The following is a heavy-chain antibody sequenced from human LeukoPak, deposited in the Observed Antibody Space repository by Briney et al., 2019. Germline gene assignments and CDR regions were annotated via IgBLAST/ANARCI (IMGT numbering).Heavy chain of an antibody. Sequence: GGSLRLSCAASGFTFSSYGMHWVRQAPGKGLEWVSSISSSSSYIYYADSVKGRFTISRDNAKNSLYLQMNSLRAEDTAAYYCARDLITPPAFDIWGQGTMVTVSS. D-gene: IGHD3-16*01. CDR1: GFTFSSYG. J-gene: IGHJ3*02. CDR3: ARDLITPPAFDI. V-gene: IGHV3-21*01. CDR2: ISSSSSYI.